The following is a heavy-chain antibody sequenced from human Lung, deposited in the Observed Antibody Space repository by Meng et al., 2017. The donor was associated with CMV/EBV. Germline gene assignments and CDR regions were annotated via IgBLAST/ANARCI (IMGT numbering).Heavy chain of an antibody. CDR3: AREEAMVGYYTNWFDA. CDR2: ISGSVGNT. V-gene: IGHV3-23*01. J-gene: IGHJ5*02. D-gene: IGHD5-18*01. CDR1: GFTFNDAW. Sequence: GESXKISCAASGFTFNDAWMNWVRQAPGKGLEWVSSISGSVGNTYYADSVKGRFTISRDNSGDTLYMQMSSLRAEDTAVYYCAREEAMVGYYTNWFDAWGQGXLVTVSS.